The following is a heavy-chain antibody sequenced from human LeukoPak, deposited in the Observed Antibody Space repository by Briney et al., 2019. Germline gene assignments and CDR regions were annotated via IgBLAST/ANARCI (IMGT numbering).Heavy chain of an antibody. Sequence: SETLSLTCAVYGGSFSGYYWSWIRQPPGKGLEWIGEINHSGSTNYNPSLKSRVTISVDTSKNQFSLKLSSVTAADTAVNYCARGPDSSSSSWFDPWGQGTLVTVSS. J-gene: IGHJ5*02. V-gene: IGHV4-34*01. CDR2: INHSGST. CDR1: GGSFSGYY. D-gene: IGHD6-6*01. CDR3: ARGPDSSSSSWFDP.